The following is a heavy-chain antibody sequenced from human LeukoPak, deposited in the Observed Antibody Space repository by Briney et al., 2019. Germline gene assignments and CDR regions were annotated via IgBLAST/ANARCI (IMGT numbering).Heavy chain of an antibody. CDR2: INVSGGST. D-gene: IGHD3-22*01. CDR3: AKVGGYLIY. Sequence: GGSLRLSCAASGFTFSSYAMSWVRQAPGKGLEWVSSINVSGGSTYYADSVKGRFTISRDNSKNTLYLQMNSLRAEDTAIYYCAKVGGYLIYWGQGTLVTVSS. CDR1: GFTFSSYA. V-gene: IGHV3-23*01. J-gene: IGHJ4*02.